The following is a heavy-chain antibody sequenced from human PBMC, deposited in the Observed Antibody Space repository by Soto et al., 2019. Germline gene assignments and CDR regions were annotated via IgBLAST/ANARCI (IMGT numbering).Heavy chain of an antibody. D-gene: IGHD2-15*01. J-gene: IGHJ4*02. CDR2: ISYDGSNK. Sequence: GGSLRLSCAASGFTFSSYAMHWVRQAPGKGLEWVAVISYDGSNKYYADSVKGRFTISRDNSKNTLYLQMNSLRAEDTAVYYCARDRCGGGSCFTIDYWGQGTLVTVSS. CDR1: GFTFSSYA. CDR3: ARDRCGGGSCFTIDY. V-gene: IGHV3-30-3*01.